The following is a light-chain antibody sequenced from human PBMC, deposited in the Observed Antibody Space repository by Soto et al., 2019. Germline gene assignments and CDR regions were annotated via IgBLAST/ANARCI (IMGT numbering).Light chain of an antibody. V-gene: IGKV4-1*01. CDR2: CAS. Sequence: IVMTQSPDSLAVSLGERATINCKSSQSVLYSSNNKNYLAWYQQKPGQPPKLLFYCASTRESGVPDRFSGRGSGTDFNLTISSLQADDVAVYYCQQYCSNPSTFGVRTKVEIK. J-gene: IGKJ4*01. CDR1: QSVLYSSNNKNY. CDR3: QQYCSNPST.